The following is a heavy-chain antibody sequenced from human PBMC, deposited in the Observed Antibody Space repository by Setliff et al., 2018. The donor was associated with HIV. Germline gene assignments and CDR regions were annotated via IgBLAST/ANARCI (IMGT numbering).Heavy chain of an antibody. J-gene: IGHJ3*02. CDR2: ISSSSSYI. V-gene: IGHV3-21*01. Sequence: PGGSLRLSCAASGFTFSSYSMNWVRQAPGKGLEWVSSISSSSSYIYYADSVKGRFTISRDNAKNSLYLQMNSLRAEDTAVYYCARDRVDTAMVAAFDIWGQGTMVTVSS. CDR1: GFTFSSYS. D-gene: IGHD5-18*01. CDR3: ARDRVDTAMVAAFDI.